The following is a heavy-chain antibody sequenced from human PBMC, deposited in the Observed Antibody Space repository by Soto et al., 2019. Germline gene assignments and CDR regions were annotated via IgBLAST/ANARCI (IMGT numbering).Heavy chain of an antibody. Sequence: SDTLSLTCALYGGSISIYYWSWIRQTPGKGLEWIGEINHSGSTNHNPSLKSRVTISVDTSKNQFSLKLTSVTAADTAVYYCANLAARFGSDPWGQGTLVTVSS. CDR3: ANLAARFGSDP. J-gene: IGHJ5*02. CDR1: GGSISIYY. V-gene: IGHV4-34*01. CDR2: INHSGST. D-gene: IGHD6-6*01.